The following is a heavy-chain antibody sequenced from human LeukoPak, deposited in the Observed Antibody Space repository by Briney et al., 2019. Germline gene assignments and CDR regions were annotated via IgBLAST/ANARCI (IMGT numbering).Heavy chain of an antibody. CDR3: TRGGDGYNLNFDY. CDR1: GFTFGDYA. CDR2: IRSKAYGGTT. D-gene: IGHD5-24*01. Sequence: GGSLRLSCTASGFTFGDYAMSWVRQAPGKGLEWVGFIRSKAYGGTTEYAASVKGRFTISRDDSKSIAYLQMNSLKTEDTAVYYCTRGGDGYNLNFDYWGQGTLVTVSS. J-gene: IGHJ4*02. V-gene: IGHV3-49*04.